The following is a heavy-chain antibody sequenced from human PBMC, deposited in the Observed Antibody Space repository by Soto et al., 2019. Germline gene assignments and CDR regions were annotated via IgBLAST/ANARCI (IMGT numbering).Heavy chain of an antibody. CDR2: INPNSGGT. CDR1: GYTFTGYY. Sequence: GASVKVSCKASGYTFTGYYMHWVRQAPGQGLEWMGWINPNSGGTNYAQKFQGWVTMTRDTSISTAYMELSRLRSDDTAVYYCARDNRGPMVRGVNWFDPWGQGTLVTVSS. V-gene: IGHV1-2*04. J-gene: IGHJ5*02. D-gene: IGHD3-10*01. CDR3: ARDNRGPMVRGVNWFDP.